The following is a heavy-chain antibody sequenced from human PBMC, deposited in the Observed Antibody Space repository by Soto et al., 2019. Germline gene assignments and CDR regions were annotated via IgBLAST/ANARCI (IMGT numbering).Heavy chain of an antibody. D-gene: IGHD5-12*01. CDR2: IYPGDSGT. J-gene: IGHJ3*02. V-gene: IGHV5-51*01. CDR3: ARVDGSPWHAFHI. CDR1: GYSFTTHW. Sequence: GESLRISCKGSGYSFTTHWIGWVRQMPGKGLEWMGVIYPGDSGTRYSPSFQGQVTISADRSISTAFLQWSSLKASDTAVYYCARVDGSPWHAFHIAGQGIMATGSS.